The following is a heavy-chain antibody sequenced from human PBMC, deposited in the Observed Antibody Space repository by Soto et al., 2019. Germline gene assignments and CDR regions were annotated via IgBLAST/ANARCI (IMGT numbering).Heavy chain of an antibody. CDR1: GFTFSSYA. CDR3: ARELVREPLTPYYGMDV. Sequence: PGGSLSLSCAASGFTFSSYAMHWVRQAPGKGLEWVAVISYDGSNKYYADSVKGRFTISRDNSKNTLYLQTNSLRAEDTAVYYCARELVREPLTPYYGMDVWGQGTTVTVSS. D-gene: IGHD2-8*02. J-gene: IGHJ6*02. CDR2: ISYDGSNK. V-gene: IGHV3-30-3*01.